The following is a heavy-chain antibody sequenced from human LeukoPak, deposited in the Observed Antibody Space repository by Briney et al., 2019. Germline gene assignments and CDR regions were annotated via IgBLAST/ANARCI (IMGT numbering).Heavy chain of an antibody. J-gene: IGHJ6*03. CDR1: GGSISSSTNH. D-gene: IGHD6-13*01. V-gene: IGHV4-39*01. Sequence: PSETLSLTCTVSGGSISSSTNHWGWIRQPPGKGLEWIGTIYYSGSTYYNPSLKSRVTISVDKSKNQCSLRRTSVTAADTAVYYCARHAPYSSPDYHYYMDVWGKGTTVTVSS. CDR3: ARHAPYSSPDYHYYMDV. CDR2: IYYSGST.